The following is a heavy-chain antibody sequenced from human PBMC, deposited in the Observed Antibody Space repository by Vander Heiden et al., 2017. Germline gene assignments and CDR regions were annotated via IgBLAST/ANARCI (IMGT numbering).Heavy chain of an antibody. V-gene: IGHV3-21*01. Sequence: EVQLVESGGGLVKPGGSLRLSCAASGFTFSSYSMNWVRRAPGKGLEWVSSISSSISYIYYADSVKGRFTISRDNAKNSLYLQMSSLRAEDTAVYYCARDRAPGTTWGRFYSGMDVWGQGTTVTVSS. CDR3: ARDRAPGTTWGRFYSGMDV. J-gene: IGHJ6*02. D-gene: IGHD1-7*01. CDR2: ISSSISYI. CDR1: GFTFSSYS.